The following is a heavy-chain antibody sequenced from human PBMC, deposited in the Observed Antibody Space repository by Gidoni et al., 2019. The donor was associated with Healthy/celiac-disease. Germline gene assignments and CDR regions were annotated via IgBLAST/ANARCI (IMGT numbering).Heavy chain of an antibody. CDR2: ISYDGSNK. Sequence: QVQLVESGGGVVQPGRSLRLSCADSGFTSSSYAMHWVRQAPGKGLEWLAVISYDGSNKYYADSVKGRFTISRDNSKNTLYLQMNSLRAEDTAVYYCARNFYSGSYYGGFDYWGQGTLVTVSS. J-gene: IGHJ4*02. CDR3: ARNFYSGSYYGGFDY. V-gene: IGHV3-30-3*01. D-gene: IGHD1-26*01. CDR1: GFTSSSYA.